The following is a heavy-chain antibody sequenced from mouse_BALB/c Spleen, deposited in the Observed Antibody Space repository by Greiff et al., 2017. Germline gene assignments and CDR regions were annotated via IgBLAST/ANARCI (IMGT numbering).Heavy chain of an antibody. Sequence: QVQLQQSAAELARPGASVKMSCKASGYTFTSYTMHWVKQRPGQGLEWIGYINPSSGYTEYNQKFKDKTTLTADKSSSTAYMQLSSLTSEDSAVYYCARNDGYYAMDYWGQGTSVTVSS. V-gene: IGHV1-4*02. J-gene: IGHJ4*01. CDR2: INPSSGYT. CDR1: GYTFTSYT. CDR3: ARNDGYYAMDY. D-gene: IGHD2-3*01.